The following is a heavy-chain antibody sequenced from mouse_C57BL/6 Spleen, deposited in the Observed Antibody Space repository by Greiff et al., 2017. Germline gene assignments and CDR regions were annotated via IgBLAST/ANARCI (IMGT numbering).Heavy chain of an antibody. J-gene: IGHJ3*01. CDR3: AWGSIYYGYDGAY. Sequence: EVQLVESGGGLVKPGGSLKLSCAASGFTFSDYGMHWVRQAPEKGLEWVAYISSGSSTIYYADTVKGRFTISRDNAKNTLFLQMNSLRSEDTAIYFCAWGSIYYGYDGAYWGQGTLVTVSA. CDR2: ISSGSSTI. CDR1: GFTFSDYG. D-gene: IGHD2-2*01. V-gene: IGHV5-17*01.